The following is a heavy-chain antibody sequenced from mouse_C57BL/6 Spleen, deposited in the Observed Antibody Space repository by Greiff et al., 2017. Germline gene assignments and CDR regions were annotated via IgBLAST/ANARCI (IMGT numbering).Heavy chain of an antibody. CDR1: GYSFTDYN. V-gene: IGHV1-18*01. D-gene: IGHD1-1*01. CDR3: ARDYYGSSYLGYFDY. Sequence: EVKLMESGPELVKPGASVKISCKASGYSFTDYNMDWVKQSHGKSLEWIGDINPNNGGTIYNQKFKGKATLTVDKSSSTAYMELRSLTSEDTAVYYCARDYYGSSYLGYFDYWGQGTTLTVSS. CDR2: INPNNGGT. J-gene: IGHJ2*01.